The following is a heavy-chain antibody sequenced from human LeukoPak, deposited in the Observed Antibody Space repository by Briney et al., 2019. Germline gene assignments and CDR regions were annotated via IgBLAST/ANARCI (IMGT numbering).Heavy chain of an antibody. CDR3: ATARQLWFYYFDY. Sequence: ASVKVSCKVSGYTLAELSVHWVRQAPGKGLEWMGGFDSEDGETIYAQKFQGRVTMTEDTSTDTAYMELSSLRSEDTAVYYCATARQLWFYYFDYWGQGTLVTVSS. CDR2: FDSEDGET. D-gene: IGHD5-18*01. CDR1: GYTLAELS. J-gene: IGHJ4*02. V-gene: IGHV1-24*01.